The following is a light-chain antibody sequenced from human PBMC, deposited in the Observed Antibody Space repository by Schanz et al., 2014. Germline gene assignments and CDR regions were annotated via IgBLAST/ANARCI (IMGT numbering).Light chain of an antibody. CDR2: GAF. J-gene: IGKJ3*01. Sequence: EIVLTQSPGTLSLSPGERATLSCKASQSISGYDLAWYQQKPGQAPRLLIYGAFDRATGIPDRFSGSGSGTVFTLTISRLEPEDFEVYYCQQRSNWPPFTFGPGTKVDIK. V-gene: IGKV3D-20*02. CDR3: QQRSNWPPFT. CDR1: QSISGYD.